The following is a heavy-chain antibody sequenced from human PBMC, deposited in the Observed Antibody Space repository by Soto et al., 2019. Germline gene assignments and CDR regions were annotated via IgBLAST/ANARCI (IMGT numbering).Heavy chain of an antibody. J-gene: IGHJ5*02. D-gene: IGHD3-9*01. V-gene: IGHV1-3*01. CDR3: AREGVLRYFDWLLSNWFDP. CDR2: INAGNGNT. Sequence: ASVKVSCKASGYTFTSYAMHWVRQAPGQRLEWMGWINAGNGNTKYSQKFQGRVTITRDTSASTAYMELSSLRSEDTAVYYCAREGVLRYFDWLLSNWFDPWGKGTLVTVSS. CDR1: GYTFTSYA.